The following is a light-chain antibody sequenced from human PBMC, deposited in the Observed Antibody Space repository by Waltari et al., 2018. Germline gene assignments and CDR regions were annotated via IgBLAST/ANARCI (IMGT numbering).Light chain of an antibody. J-gene: IGLJ2*01. CDR1: SRDVGASKY. Sequence: QSALTQPPSASGSPGQSVTISCTGTSRDVGASKYVSWYQQHPGKAPKPLIYEVSKRASGVPDRFSGSKSGNTASLTVSGLQAEDEADYYCASRGASKVFGGGTKLTVL. CDR3: ASRGASKV. V-gene: IGLV2-8*01. CDR2: EVS.